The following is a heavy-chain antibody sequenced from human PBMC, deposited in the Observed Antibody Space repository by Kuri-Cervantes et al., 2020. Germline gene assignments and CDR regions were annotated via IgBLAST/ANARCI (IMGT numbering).Heavy chain of an antibody. D-gene: IGHD3-16*01. CDR2: INHSGST. CDR3: AKMIRGYYYSYYYMDV. V-gene: IGHV4-34*01. J-gene: IGHJ6*03. CDR1: GGSFSDYY. Sequence: SQTLSLTCAVYGGSFSDYYWSWIRQPPGMGLEWIGEINHSGSTNYNPSLKSRVTISVDTSKNQFSLKLSSVTAADTAVYYCAKMIRGYYYSYYYMDVWGKGTTVTVSS.